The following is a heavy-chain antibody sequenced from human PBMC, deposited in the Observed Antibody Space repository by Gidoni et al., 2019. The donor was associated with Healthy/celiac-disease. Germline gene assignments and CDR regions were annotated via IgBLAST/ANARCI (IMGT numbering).Heavy chain of an antibody. J-gene: IGHJ5*02. V-gene: IGHV5-51*01. Sequence: GSGYSFTSYWIGWVRQMPGKGLEWMGIIYPGDSDTRYSPSFQGQVTISADKSISTAYLQWSSLKASDTAMYYCARRVRFGELLTNWFDPWGQGTLVTVSS. CDR2: IYPGDSDT. CDR1: GYSFTSYW. CDR3: ARRVRFGELLTNWFDP. D-gene: IGHD3-10*01.